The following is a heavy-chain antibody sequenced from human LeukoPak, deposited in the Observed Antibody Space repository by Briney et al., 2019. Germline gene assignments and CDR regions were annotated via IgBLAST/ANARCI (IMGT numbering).Heavy chain of an antibody. D-gene: IGHD4-17*01. J-gene: IGHJ6*02. V-gene: IGHV1-46*01. Sequence: ASVKVSCKASGYTFTSYYMHWVRQAPGQGLEWMGIINPSGGSTSYAQKFQGRVTMTRDTSTSTVCMELSSLRSEDTAVYYCARETVQGGDYGDYYYYYGMDVWGQGTTVTVSS. CDR1: GYTFTSYY. CDR2: INPSGGST. CDR3: ARETVQGGDYGDYYYYYGMDV.